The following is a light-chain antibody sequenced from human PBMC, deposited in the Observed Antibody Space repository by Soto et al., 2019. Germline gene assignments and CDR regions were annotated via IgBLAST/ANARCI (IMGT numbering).Light chain of an antibody. CDR1: QSVNSNY. CDR2: DTS. J-gene: IGKJ3*01. Sequence: EIVLMQSPGTLSLSPGEGATLSCRASQSVNSNYLAWYQQKPGQAPTVLIFDTSRRATGVPDRFSGSGSGTDFTLTSSRLEPDDFAVYYCQQYGSSQFTCGPGTKVNIK. CDR3: QQYGSSQFT. V-gene: IGKV3-20*01.